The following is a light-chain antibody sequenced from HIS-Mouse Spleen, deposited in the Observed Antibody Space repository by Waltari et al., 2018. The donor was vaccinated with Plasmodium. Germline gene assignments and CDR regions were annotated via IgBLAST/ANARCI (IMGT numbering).Light chain of an antibody. V-gene: IGLV2-11*01. CDR1: SSAVVGSNY. CDR3: CSYAGSYTYV. J-gene: IGLJ1*01. Sequence: QSALTQPRSVSGSPGQSVTISCPGPSSAVVGSNYVSWYQQHPGKAPKLMIYDVSKRPSGVPDRFSGSKSGNTASLTISGLQAEDEADYYCCSYAGSYTYVFGTGTKVTVL. CDR2: DVS.